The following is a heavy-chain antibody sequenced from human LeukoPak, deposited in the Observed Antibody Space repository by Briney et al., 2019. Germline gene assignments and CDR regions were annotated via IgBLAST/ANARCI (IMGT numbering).Heavy chain of an antibody. CDR2: INDGGST. V-gene: IGHV4-34*01. J-gene: IGHJ6*03. Sequence: SETLSLTCAVYGGSFTKHQWSWTRQPPGKGLEWIGAINDGGSTNYNPSLKSRVTISVDTSKNQFSLRLSSMTAADTAVYYCARTFIAAHYMDVWGKGTTVTVSS. D-gene: IGHD6-6*01. CDR1: GGSFTKHQ. CDR3: ARTFIAAHYMDV.